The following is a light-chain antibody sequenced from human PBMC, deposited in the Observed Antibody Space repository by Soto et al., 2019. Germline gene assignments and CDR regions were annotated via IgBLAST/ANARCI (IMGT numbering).Light chain of an antibody. CDR3: QQYRNWPRT. Sequence: DIQMTQSPSSLSAFVGDRVTITCRASLTISSYLNWYQQKSGKAPKLLISAASSLESGVPPRFSGSGSGTDFTLTISSLQSEDFAVYYCQQYRNWPRTFGQGTKVDIK. J-gene: IGKJ1*01. CDR1: LTISSY. CDR2: AAS. V-gene: IGKV1-39*01.